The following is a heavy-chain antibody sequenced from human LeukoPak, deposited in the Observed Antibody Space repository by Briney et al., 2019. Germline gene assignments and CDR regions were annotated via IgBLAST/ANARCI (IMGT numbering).Heavy chain of an antibody. CDR2: IYYSGSGST. Sequence: SETLSLTCTVSGDSISPYYWSWIRQPPGKGLEWIGYIYYSGSGSTNHNPALKSRVTISVDTSKNQFSLTLSSVTAADTAVYYCARHAVYAGSGWSFDYWGKGTLVTVSS. D-gene: IGHD6-19*01. CDR1: GDSISPYY. J-gene: IGHJ4*02. V-gene: IGHV4-59*08. CDR3: ARHAVYAGSGWSFDY.